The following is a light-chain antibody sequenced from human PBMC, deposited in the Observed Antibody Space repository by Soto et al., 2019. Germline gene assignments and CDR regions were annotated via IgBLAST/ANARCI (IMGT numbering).Light chain of an antibody. CDR1: KNDIGVYGF. CDR3: KSYAGSNTYV. V-gene: IGLV2-8*01. Sequence: QSALTQPPSASGSPGQSVTISCTGTKNDIGVYGFVSCYQHHPGKAPRLIIYEVVQRPSGVPDRFSGSKSGNTASLTVSGLQAADEGDYFCKSYAGSNTYVFGSGTKLTVL. J-gene: IGLJ1*01. CDR2: EVV.